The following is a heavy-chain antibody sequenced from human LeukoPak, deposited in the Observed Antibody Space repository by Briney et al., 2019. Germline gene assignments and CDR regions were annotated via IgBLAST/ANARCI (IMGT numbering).Heavy chain of an antibody. Sequence: GESLRLSCAASGITLSSFWMSWVRQAPGKGLEWVANINRDGSVKYYVDSVKGRFTVSRDNAKNSPYLQTNSLRVEDTAVYYCARLWGDATIFDLWGQGTRVTVSS. CDR3: ARLWGDATIFDL. J-gene: IGHJ4*02. D-gene: IGHD5-12*01. V-gene: IGHV3-7*01. CDR1: GITLSSFW. CDR2: INRDGSVK.